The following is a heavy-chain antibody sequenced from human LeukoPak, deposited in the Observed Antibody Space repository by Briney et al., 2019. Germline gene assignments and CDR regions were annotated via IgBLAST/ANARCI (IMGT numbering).Heavy chain of an antibody. CDR1: GYTFTIYY. J-gene: IGHJ6*02. Sequence: ASVKVSCKASGYTFTIYYMHWVRQAPGQGLEWMGIMNPSGGSTSYSQKFQGRVTMTRDTSTSTVYMELSSLRSEDTAVYYCAREYSSSWTFQPYYYGMDVWGQGTTVTVSS. D-gene: IGHD6-13*01. V-gene: IGHV1-46*01. CDR3: AREYSSSWTFQPYYYGMDV. CDR2: MNPSGGST.